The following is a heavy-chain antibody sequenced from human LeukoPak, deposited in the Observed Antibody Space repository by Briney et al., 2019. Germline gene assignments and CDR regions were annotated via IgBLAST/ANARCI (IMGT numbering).Heavy chain of an antibody. CDR2: SYSGGST. Sequence: SETLSLTCTVSGGSISSYCWSWIRQPAGKGLEWIGRSYSGGSTDYNPSLKSRVTMSVDTSKNQFSLELSSVTAADTAVYYCARVYSGYDLPGSLANYYFDYWGQGTLVTVSS. CDR1: GGSISSYC. V-gene: IGHV4-4*07. D-gene: IGHD5-12*01. J-gene: IGHJ4*02. CDR3: ARVYSGYDLPGSLANYYFDY.